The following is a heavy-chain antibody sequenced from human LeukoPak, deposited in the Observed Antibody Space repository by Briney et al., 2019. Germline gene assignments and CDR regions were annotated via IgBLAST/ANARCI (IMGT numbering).Heavy chain of an antibody. J-gene: IGHJ4*02. CDR1: GFSLSASGMC. CDR3: ARMITLSNGRYSSKTLDY. CDR2: IDWDDDK. Sequence: SGPTLVNPTQTLTLTCTFSGFSLSASGMCVSWIRQPPGKALEWLARIDWDDDKYYSTSLKTRLTISKDTSKNQVVLTMPNMDPVDAATYYCARMITLSNGRYSSKTLDYWGQGTLVTVSS. D-gene: IGHD1-26*01. V-gene: IGHV2-70*11.